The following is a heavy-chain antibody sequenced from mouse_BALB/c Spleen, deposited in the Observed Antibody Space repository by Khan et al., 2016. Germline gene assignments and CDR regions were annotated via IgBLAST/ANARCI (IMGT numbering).Heavy chain of an antibody. V-gene: IGHV1-22*01. CDR1: GYIFTDYT. CDR2: INPNNGGI. J-gene: IGHJ2*01. Sequence: VRLQQSGPELVKPGASVKMSCKTSGYIFTDYTIHWVRQSHGESLEWIGNINPNNGGITYNQKFKDKATLTVDKSSSTGHMELRSLKSEDSAVYFCARSRYFDNWGQGTTLTVSS. CDR3: ARSRYFDN.